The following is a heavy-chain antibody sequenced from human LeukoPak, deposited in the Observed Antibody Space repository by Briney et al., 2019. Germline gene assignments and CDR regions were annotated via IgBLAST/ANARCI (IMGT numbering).Heavy chain of an antibody. CDR2: IYHGGTT. Sequence: SETLSLTCTVSGASIGTGGYYWSWIRQPPGKGLEWIGYIYHGGTTNYNPSLKSRVTISVDRSKNQISLKLNSVTAADTAVYYCAVSWKSIDAFDIWGQGTMVTVSS. CDR3: AVSWKSIDAFDI. V-gene: IGHV4-30-2*01. J-gene: IGHJ3*02. D-gene: IGHD1-1*01. CDR1: GASIGTGGYY.